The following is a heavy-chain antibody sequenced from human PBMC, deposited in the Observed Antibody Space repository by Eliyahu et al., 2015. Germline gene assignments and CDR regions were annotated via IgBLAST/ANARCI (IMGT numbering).Heavy chain of an antibody. J-gene: IGHJ3*01. CDR1: GFTFDDYG. CDR2: ISWNSGTK. D-gene: IGHD1-26*01. CDR3: AKSLGDPIVFDL. V-gene: IGHV3-9*01. Sequence: EVQLVESGGGLAQPGRSLRLSCVXSGFTFDDYGMNWVRQVPGKGLEWVSHISWNSGTKVYADFVKGRFTISRDNAKNSLSLEMNSLTIDDTALYFCAKSLGDPIVFDLWGQGTMVSVSS.